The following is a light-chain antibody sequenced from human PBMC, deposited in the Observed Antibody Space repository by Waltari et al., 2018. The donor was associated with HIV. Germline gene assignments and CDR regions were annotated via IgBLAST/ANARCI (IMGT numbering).Light chain of an antibody. V-gene: IGLV2-14*01. CDR1: SSDVGGYNF. CDR2: DVS. Sequence: QSALTQPASVSGSPGQSITISCTGTSSDVGGYNFGPLYQHHPDKTPKLMIYDVSNRPSGVSNRFSGSKSGNTASLTISGLQAEDEADYYCSSYASSSTPNWVFGGGTKLTVL. CDR3: SSYASSSTPNWV. J-gene: IGLJ3*02.